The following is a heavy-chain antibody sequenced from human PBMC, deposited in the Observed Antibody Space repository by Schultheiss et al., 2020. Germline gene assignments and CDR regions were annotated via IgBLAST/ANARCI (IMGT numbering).Heavy chain of an antibody. D-gene: IGHD3-22*01. CDR1: GFTFTNYG. CDR3: ARDPGDSGGYYMFDY. J-gene: IGHJ4*02. Sequence: AAVKVSCKASGFTFTNYGISWVRQAPGQGLEWMGWISAYNGHTDYAQNLQGRVTMTTDTSTSTAYMELRSLTSDDTAVYYCARDPGDSGGYYMFDYWGQGTLVTVSS. V-gene: IGHV1-18*01. CDR2: ISAYNGHT.